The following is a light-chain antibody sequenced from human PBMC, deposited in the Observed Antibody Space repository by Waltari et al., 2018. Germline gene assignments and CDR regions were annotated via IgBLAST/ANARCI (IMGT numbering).Light chain of an antibody. J-gene: IGKJ4*01. CDR2: AAS. CDR1: QDINND. V-gene: IGKV1-27*01. Sequence: DIQMTQSPSSLSTSVGDRVTITCRASQDINNDVAWYQQKPGKVPKLQIYAASNLQSGVPSRFSGSGSGTDFSLTIASLQPEDVASYYCQKYDSVPLTFGGGTKVEIK. CDR3: QKYDSVPLT.